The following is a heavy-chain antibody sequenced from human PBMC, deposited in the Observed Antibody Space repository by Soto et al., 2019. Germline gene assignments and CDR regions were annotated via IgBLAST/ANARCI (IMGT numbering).Heavy chain of an antibody. CDR3: ARKGYCTSTSCYVDY. V-gene: IGHV3-9*01. D-gene: IGHD2-2*01. Sequence: GGSLRLSCAASGFTFDDYAMHWVRQAPGKGLEWVSGISWNSGSIGYAESVKGRFTISRDNAKNSLFLQMNSLRAEGTALYYCARKGYCTSTSCYVDYWGQGTLVTVSS. CDR2: ISWNSGSI. J-gene: IGHJ4*02. CDR1: GFTFDDYA.